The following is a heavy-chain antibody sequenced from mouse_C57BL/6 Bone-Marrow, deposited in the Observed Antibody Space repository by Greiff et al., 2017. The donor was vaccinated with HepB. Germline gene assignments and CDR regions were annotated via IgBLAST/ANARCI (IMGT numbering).Heavy chain of an antibody. D-gene: IGHD2-3*01. Sequence: EVQLQQSGAELVKPGASVKLSCTASGFNIKDSFMPGVKQRTEQGLEWIGRIDPEDGETKYAPKFQGKATITADTSSNPAYLQLSSLTSEDTAVYYCAKGWLPAWFAYWGQGTLVTVSA. CDR2: IDPEDGET. J-gene: IGHJ3*01. CDR1: GFNIKDSF. CDR3: AKGWLPAWFAY. V-gene: IGHV14-2*01.